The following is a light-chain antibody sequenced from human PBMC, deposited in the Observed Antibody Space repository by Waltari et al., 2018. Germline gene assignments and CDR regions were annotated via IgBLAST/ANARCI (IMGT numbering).Light chain of an antibody. CDR2: FAS. V-gene: IGKV1-NL1*01. J-gene: IGKJ1*01. CDR3: QQLYSTPRM. CDR1: QDINNS. Sequence: DIQMTQSPSSLSASVGDRVTVTCRASQDINNSLAWYQQKPGQAPKLLLYFASTLESGVPSRFSGGGSGTEYTLTISSLQPEDFAIYFCQQLYSTPRMFGQGTKVDIK.